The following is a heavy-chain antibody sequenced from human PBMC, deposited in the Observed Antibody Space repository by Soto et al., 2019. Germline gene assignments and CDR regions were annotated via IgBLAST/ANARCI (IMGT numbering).Heavy chain of an antibody. V-gene: IGHV1-69*05. CDR2: IIPIFGTA. CDR3: ARAYYDFWSGPGHFDH. CDR1: GGTFSSYA. D-gene: IGHD3-3*01. J-gene: IGHJ4*02. Sequence: EASVKVSCKASGGTFSSYAISWVRQAPGQGLEWMGGIIPIFGTAKYSQKFQGRVTMTRDTSTNTVYMELSSLRSEVTAVYYCARAYYDFWSGPGHFDHWGQGTLVTVSS.